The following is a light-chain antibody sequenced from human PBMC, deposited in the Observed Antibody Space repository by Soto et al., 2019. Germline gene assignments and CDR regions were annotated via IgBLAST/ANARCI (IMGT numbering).Light chain of an antibody. CDR1: NIGSKS. V-gene: IGLV3-21*04. CDR2: YDS. Sequence: SYELTQPPSVSVAPGKTARITCGGNNIGSKSVHWYQQKPGQAPVLVIYYDSDRPSGIPERFSGSNSGNTATLTISRVEAGDEADYYCQVWDSSSDHLVVFGGGTK. CDR3: QVWDSSSDHLVV. J-gene: IGLJ2*01.